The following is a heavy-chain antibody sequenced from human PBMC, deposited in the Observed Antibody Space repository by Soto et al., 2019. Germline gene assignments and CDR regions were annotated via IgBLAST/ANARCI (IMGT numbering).Heavy chain of an antibody. J-gene: IGHJ4*01. D-gene: IGHD3-22*01. Sequence: GGSLRLSCAASGFTFSNAWINWVRQAPGKGLEWVGRIKSKTDGGTTDFAAPVKGRFAISRDDSKNMVYLQMNSLKTGDTAVYYCTTDSYSTIIIVRFDYWGHGTLVTVSS. CDR1: GFTFSNAW. CDR2: IKSKTDGGTT. V-gene: IGHV3-15*07. CDR3: TTDSYSTIIIVRFDY.